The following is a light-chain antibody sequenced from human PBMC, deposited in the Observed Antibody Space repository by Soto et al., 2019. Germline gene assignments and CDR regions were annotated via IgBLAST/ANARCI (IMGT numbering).Light chain of an antibody. V-gene: IGKV3-11*01. J-gene: IGKJ1*01. CDR3: QQYGSSGT. Sequence: EIVLTQSPATLSLSPGERATLSCRASQSVSSYLAWYQQKPGQAPRLLIYDASNRATGIPARFSGGGSGTDFTLTISRLEPEDFAVYYCQQYGSSGTFGQGTKVEIK. CDR1: QSVSSY. CDR2: DAS.